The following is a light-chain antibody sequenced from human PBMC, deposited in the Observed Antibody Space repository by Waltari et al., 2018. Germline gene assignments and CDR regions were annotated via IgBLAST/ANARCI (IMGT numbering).Light chain of an antibody. CDR3: QQYNSYPMT. Sequence: DIQMTQSPSTLSASVRDRVTVTCRATQNIGNWLAWYQQKLGKAPKLLINKASSLESGVPSRFSGSGSGTEFTLTINSLQPDDFATYFCQQYNSYPMTFGQGTRLEIK. CDR2: KAS. J-gene: IGKJ5*01. V-gene: IGKV1-5*03. CDR1: QNIGNW.